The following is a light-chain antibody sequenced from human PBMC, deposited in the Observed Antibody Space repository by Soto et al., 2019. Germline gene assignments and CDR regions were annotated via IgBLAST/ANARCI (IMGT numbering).Light chain of an antibody. Sequence: QAVVTQEPSLTVSPGETVTLTCGSSTGTVTSGHYPYWFQQRPGQAPTTLIYDTNNKYSWTPDRFSGSLLGGKAALTLSGAQPEDEGDYYCLLLYSGNRKLFGTGTKVTVL. CDR2: DTN. V-gene: IGLV7-46*01. CDR1: TGTVTSGHY. CDR3: LLLYSGNRKL. J-gene: IGLJ1*01.